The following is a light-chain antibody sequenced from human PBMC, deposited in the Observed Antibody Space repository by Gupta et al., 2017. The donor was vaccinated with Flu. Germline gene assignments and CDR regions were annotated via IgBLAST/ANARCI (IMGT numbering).Light chain of an antibody. CDR3: QQLSLWPPWT. CDR2: DAS. V-gene: IGKV3-11*01. J-gene: IGKJ1*01. CDR1: QSVDSS. Sequence: ATLSLSPGERATRSCRASQSVDSSLDWYQQRPGQSPRLLIYDASNRASGIPARFSGSGSGTDFTLTISSLEPEDLAFYYCQQLSLWPPWTFGQGTMVEI.